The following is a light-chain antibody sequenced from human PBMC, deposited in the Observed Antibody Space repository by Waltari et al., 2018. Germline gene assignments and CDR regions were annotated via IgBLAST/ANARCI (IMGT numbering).Light chain of an antibody. J-gene: IGKJ2*01. V-gene: IGKV1-6*01. CDR1: QDIRND. CDR3: LQDYSYPYT. CDR2: AAS. Sequence: AIQTTYSPSSPSTFVGDRITITCRASQDIRNDLGWYQQKPGKAPRLLIYAASRLHSGAPSRFSGSGSGTDFTLTISGLQPEDFATFYCLQDYSYPYTFGQGTKLEIK.